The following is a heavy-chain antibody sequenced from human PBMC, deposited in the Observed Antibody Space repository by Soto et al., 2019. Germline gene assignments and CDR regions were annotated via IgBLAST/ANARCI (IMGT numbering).Heavy chain of an antibody. CDR1: GYTLNEVA. J-gene: IGHJ5*02. CDR3: TTYHGDYNFDH. D-gene: IGHD4-17*01. CDR2: FDPDEAET. V-gene: IGHV1-24*01. Sequence: QVQLVQSGADVKKPGASVKVSCKVSGYTLNEVAMHWVRQAPGKGLEWLGGFDPDEAETIYAQHFQGRVTMNEDTSTDTVYMELSSLRSEDTALYFCTTYHGDYNFDHWCQGTLVTVSS.